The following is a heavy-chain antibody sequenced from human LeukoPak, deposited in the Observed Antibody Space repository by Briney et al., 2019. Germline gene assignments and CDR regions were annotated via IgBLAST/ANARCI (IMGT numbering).Heavy chain of an antibody. J-gene: IGHJ4*02. Sequence: PGGSLRLSCAASGFTFSSYAMHWVRQAPGKGLEWVAVISYDGSNKCYADSVKGRFTISRDNSKNTLYLQMNSLRAEDTAVYYCARDQPRGGYDYWGQGTLVTVSS. CDR1: GFTFSSYA. CDR2: ISYDGSNK. CDR3: ARDQPRGGYDY. D-gene: IGHD5-12*01. V-gene: IGHV3-30-3*01.